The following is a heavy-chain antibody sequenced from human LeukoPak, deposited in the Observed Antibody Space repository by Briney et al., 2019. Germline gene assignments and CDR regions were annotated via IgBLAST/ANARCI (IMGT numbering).Heavy chain of an antibody. CDR2: IYYSGST. D-gene: IGHD3-22*01. Sequence: SETLSLTCTVSGGSISSYYWSWIRQPPGKGLEWIGYIYYSGSTYYNPSLKSRVTISVDTSKNQFSLKLSSVTAADTAVYYCARGVDYYDSSGYLYWGQGTLVTVSS. J-gene: IGHJ4*02. CDR3: ARGVDYYDSSGYLY. CDR1: GGSISSYY. V-gene: IGHV4-59*12.